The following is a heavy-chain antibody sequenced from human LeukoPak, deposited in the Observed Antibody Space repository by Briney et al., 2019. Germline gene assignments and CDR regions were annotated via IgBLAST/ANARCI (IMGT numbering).Heavy chain of an antibody. CDR2: IYNSGST. CDR3: ARHPYYGSGSEYYYGMDV. D-gene: IGHD3-10*01. Sequence: PSETLSLTCTVSGGSISSYYWSWIRQPPGKGLEWIGYIYNSGSTNYNPSLKSRVTISVDTSKNQFSLKLSSVTAADTAVYYCARHPYYGSGSEYYYGMDVWGQGTTVTVSS. V-gene: IGHV4-59*08. CDR1: GGSISSYY. J-gene: IGHJ6*02.